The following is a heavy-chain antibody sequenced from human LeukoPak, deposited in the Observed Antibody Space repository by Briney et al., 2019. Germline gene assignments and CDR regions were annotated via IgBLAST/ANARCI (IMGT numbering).Heavy chain of an antibody. J-gene: IGHJ3*02. V-gene: IGHV3-30*04. CDR1: GFTFSSYA. CDR2: ISYDGSNK. CDR3: AKGSGSYPNNAFDI. D-gene: IGHD3-3*01. Sequence: PGRSLRLSCAASGFTFSSYAMHWVRQAPGKGLEWVAVISYDGSNKYYADSVKGRFTISRDNSKDTLYLQMNSLRAEDTAVYYCAKGSGSYPNNAFDIWGQGTMVTVSS.